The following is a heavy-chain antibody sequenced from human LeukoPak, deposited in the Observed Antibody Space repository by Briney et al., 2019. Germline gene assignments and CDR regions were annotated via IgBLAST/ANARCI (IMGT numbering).Heavy chain of an antibody. CDR3: ARGGPAAGRFDY. D-gene: IGHD6-13*01. J-gene: IGHJ4*02. CDR1: GFTFSSSA. V-gene: IGHV3-23*01. CDR2: ISGSGSGGST. Sequence: GGSLRLSCAASGFTFSSSAMSWVRQAPGKALEWVSSISGSGSGGSTYYADSVKGRFTISRDNSKNTLYLQMNSLRAEDTAVYYCARGGPAAGRFDYWGQGTLVTVSS.